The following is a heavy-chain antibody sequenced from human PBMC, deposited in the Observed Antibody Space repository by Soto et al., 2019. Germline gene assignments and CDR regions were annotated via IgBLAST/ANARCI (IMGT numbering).Heavy chain of an antibody. V-gene: IGHV3-30*18. J-gene: IGHJ5*02. CDR3: AKDFAALFDP. CDR2: ISYDGSNK. CDR1: GFTFSSYG. Sequence: LRLSCAASGFTFSSYGMHWVRQAPGKGLEWVAVISYDGSNKYYADSVKGRFTISRDNSKNTLYLQMNSLRAEDTAVYYCAKDFAALFDPWGQGTLVTVSS.